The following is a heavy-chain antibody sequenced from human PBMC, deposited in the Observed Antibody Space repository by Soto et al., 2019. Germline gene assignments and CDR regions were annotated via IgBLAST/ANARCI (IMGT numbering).Heavy chain of an antibody. Sequence: EVQLLESGGGLVQPGGSLRLSCAASGFTLSSYAMSWVRQAPGKGLEWVSAISGSGVSTYYADSVKGRFTISRDNSKNTLYLQMNSVRAEDTAVYYCAKVGYYHSSGYYPYWYFDLWGRGTLVTVSS. CDR1: GFTLSSYA. CDR3: AKVGYYHSSGYYPYWYFDL. D-gene: IGHD3-22*01. J-gene: IGHJ2*01. CDR2: ISGSGVST. V-gene: IGHV3-23*01.